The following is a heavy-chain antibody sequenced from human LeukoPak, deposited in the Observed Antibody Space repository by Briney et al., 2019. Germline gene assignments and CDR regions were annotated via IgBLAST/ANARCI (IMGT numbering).Heavy chain of an antibody. J-gene: IGHJ4*02. CDR3: AKYLSFGWYYFDY. D-gene: IGHD2-15*01. Sequence: GGSLRLSCAASGFTFSSYAMSWVRQAPGKGLEWVSAISGSGGSTYYADSVKGRFTISRANSKNTLYLLMNSLRAEDTALYYCAKYLSFGWYYFDYWGQGTLVTVSS. CDR1: GFTFSSYA. CDR2: ISGSGGST. V-gene: IGHV3-23*01.